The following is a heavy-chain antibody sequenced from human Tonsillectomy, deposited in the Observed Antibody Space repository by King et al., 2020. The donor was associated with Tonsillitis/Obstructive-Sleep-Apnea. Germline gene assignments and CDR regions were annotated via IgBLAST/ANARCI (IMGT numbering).Heavy chain of an antibody. Sequence: VQLPQWGAGLLKPSETLSLTCAVYGGSFSGFYWSWIRQPPGEGLEWIGEITHSGSTNYNPSLKSRVTISVDTSKKQFSLKLSSVTAADTAVYYCVREPSGWGQGTLVTVSS. J-gene: IGHJ4*02. V-gene: IGHV4-34*01. CDR2: ITHSGST. CDR1: GGSFSGFY. CDR3: VREPSG. D-gene: IGHD3-10*01.